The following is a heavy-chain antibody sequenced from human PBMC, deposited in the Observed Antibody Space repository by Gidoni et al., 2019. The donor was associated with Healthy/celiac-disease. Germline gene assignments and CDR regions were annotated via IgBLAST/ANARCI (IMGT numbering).Heavy chain of an antibody. CDR2: IIPIFGTA. Sequence: IIPIFGTANYAQKFQGRVTITADESTSTAYMELSSRRSEDTAVYYCAGAPMVRGVSWFDPWGQGTLVTVSS. J-gene: IGHJ5*02. CDR3: AGAPMVRGVSWFDP. V-gene: IGHV1-69*01. D-gene: IGHD3-10*01.